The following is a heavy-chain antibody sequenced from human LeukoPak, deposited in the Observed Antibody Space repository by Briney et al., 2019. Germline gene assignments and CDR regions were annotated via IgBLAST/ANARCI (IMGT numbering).Heavy chain of an antibody. V-gene: IGHV3-30*02. CDR2: IRYDGSNK. D-gene: IGHD6-6*01. Sequence: GGSLRLSCAASGFTFSSYGMHWVRQAPGKGLEWVAFIRYDGSNKYYADSAKGRFTISRDNSKNTLYLQMNSLRAEDTAVYYCARARNYYYYYMDVWGKGTTVTVSS. CDR1: GFTFSSYG. J-gene: IGHJ6*03. CDR3: ARARNYYYYYMDV.